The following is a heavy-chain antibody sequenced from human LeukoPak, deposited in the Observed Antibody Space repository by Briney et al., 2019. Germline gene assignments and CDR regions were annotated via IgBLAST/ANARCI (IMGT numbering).Heavy chain of an antibody. J-gene: IGHJ4*02. Sequence: GGSLRLSCAASGFTFSSYTMSWVRQAPGKGLEWVSDINASGGRTYYADSVKGRFTISRDNSKNTLYLQMNSLRAEDTAVYYCAKDRGIISDYWGQGTLVTVSS. CDR1: GFTFSSYT. D-gene: IGHD3-10*01. V-gene: IGHV3-23*01. CDR2: INASGGRT. CDR3: AKDRGIISDY.